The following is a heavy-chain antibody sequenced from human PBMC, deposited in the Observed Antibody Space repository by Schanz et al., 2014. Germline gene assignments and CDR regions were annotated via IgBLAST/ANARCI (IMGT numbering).Heavy chain of an antibody. CDR3: ARGTMPGTFDI. V-gene: IGHV1-69*09. D-gene: IGHD2-2*01. J-gene: IGHJ3*02. CDR2: FIPILDVG. Sequence: QVQLLQSGAEVKKPGASMKVSCKASGYTFTTYYMLWVRQARGQGLEWVGRFIPILDVGNYAQQFQGRVTFTADKSTSTAYMELSSLRYEDTALYYCARGTMPGTFDIWGQGTMVTVSS. CDR1: GYTFTTYY.